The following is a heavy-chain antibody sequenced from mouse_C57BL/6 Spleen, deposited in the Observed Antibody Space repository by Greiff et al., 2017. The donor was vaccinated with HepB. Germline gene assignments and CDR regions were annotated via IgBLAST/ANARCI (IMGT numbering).Heavy chain of an antibody. CDR3: ARHKTTVSHYAMDY. D-gene: IGHD1-1*01. V-gene: IGHV5-6*01. J-gene: IGHJ4*01. CDR1: GFTFSSYG. CDR2: ISSGGSYT. Sequence: EVQVVESGGDLVKPGGSLKLSCAASGFTFSSYGMSWVRQTPDKRLEWVATISSGGSYTYYPDSVKGRFTISRDNAKNTLYLQMSSLKSEDTARYYCARHKTTVSHYAMDYWGQGTSVTVAS.